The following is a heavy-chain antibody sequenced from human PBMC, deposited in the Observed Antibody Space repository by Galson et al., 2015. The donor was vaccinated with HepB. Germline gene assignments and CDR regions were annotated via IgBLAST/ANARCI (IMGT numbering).Heavy chain of an antibody. V-gene: IGHV4-61*02. CDR1: GGSISSGSYY. Sequence: LSLTCTVSGGSISSGSYYWSWIRQPAGKGLEWIGRIYTSGSTNYNPSLKSRVTISVDTSKNQFSLKLSSVTAADTAVYYCARDSSPDYWGQGTLVTVSS. J-gene: IGHJ4*02. CDR3: ARDSSPDY. CDR2: IYTSGST.